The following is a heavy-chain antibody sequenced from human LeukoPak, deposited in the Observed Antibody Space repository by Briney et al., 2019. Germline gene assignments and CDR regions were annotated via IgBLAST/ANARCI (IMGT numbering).Heavy chain of an antibody. CDR1: GGSISSGGYS. J-gene: IGHJ3*02. D-gene: IGHD4-17*01. CDR2: IYHSGST. Sequence: SETLSLTCAVSGGSISSGGYSWSWIRQPPGKGLEWIGYIYHSGSTYYNPSLKSRVTISVDRSKSQFSLKLGSVTAADTAVYYCARDSGDYALSAFDIWGQGTMVTVSS. V-gene: IGHV4-30-2*01. CDR3: ARDSGDYALSAFDI.